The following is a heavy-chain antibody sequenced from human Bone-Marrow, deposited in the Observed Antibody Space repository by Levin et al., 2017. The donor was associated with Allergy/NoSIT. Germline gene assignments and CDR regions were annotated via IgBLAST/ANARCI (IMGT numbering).Heavy chain of an antibody. J-gene: IGHJ4*02. D-gene: IGHD2-2*01. Sequence: ASVKVSCKTSGYDFTSYYIHWVRQAPGQGLEWVGIINPSAGTTKYTQKFQDRITMTGDMSTTSVYMELSSLTSADTAMYYCARVRAAACESAGCFLGPYFDNWGQGTLVTVSS. CDR2: INPSAGTT. V-gene: IGHV1-46*01. CDR1: GYDFTSYY. CDR3: ARVRAAACESAGCFLGPYFDN.